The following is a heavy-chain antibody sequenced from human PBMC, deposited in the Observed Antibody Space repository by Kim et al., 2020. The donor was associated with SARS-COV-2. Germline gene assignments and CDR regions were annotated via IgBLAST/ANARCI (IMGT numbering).Heavy chain of an antibody. D-gene: IGHD5-18*01. CDR2: IYPGDSDT. Sequence: GESLKISCKGSGYSFTSYWIGWVRQMPGKGLEWMGIIYPGDSDTRYSPSFQGQVTISADKSISTAYLQWSSLKASDTAMYYCARPVWLRGWYFDLWGRGTLVTVSS. CDR1: GYSFTSYW. V-gene: IGHV5-51*01. J-gene: IGHJ2*01. CDR3: ARPVWLRGWYFDL.